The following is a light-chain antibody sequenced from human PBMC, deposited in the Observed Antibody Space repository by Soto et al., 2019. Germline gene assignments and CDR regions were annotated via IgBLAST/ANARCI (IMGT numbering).Light chain of an antibody. Sequence: ETVLTQSPGTLSLSPGERDTLSCRASQSVSSNLAWYQQKPGQPPRLLIYGASTRATGIPDRFSGSGSGTEFTLTISSLQSEDFAVYYCQQYNNWPRTFGQGTKVDI. CDR2: GAS. V-gene: IGKV3D-15*01. J-gene: IGKJ1*01. CDR3: QQYNNWPRT. CDR1: QSVSSN.